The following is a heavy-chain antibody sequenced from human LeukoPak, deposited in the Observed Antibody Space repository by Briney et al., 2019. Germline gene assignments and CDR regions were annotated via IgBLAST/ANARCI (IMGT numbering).Heavy chain of an antibody. V-gene: IGHV1-3*03. CDR3: ARGDYDFWSGTSPKNWFDP. D-gene: IGHD3-3*01. J-gene: IGHJ5*02. Sequence: ASVKVSCKASGYTFTSYAMHWVRQAPGQRLEWMGWINAGNGNTKYSQEFQGRVTMTRDMSTSTVYMELSSLRSEDTAVYYCARGDYDFWSGTSPKNWFDPWGQGTLVTVSS. CDR1: GYTFTSYA. CDR2: INAGNGNT.